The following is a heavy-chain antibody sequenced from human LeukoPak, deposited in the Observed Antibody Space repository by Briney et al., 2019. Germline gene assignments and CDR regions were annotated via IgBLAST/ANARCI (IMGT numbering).Heavy chain of an antibody. D-gene: IGHD2-15*01. J-gene: IGHJ6*02. CDR1: GFTFSSYA. V-gene: IGHV3-30-3*01. Sequence: PGGSLRLSCAASGFTFSSYAMHWVRQAPGKGLEWVAVISYDGSNKYHADSVKGRFTISRDNSKNTLYLQMNSLRAEDTAVYYCARDYRGSLYYYYGMDVWGQGTTVTVSS. CDR3: ARDYRGSLYYYYGMDV. CDR2: ISYDGSNK.